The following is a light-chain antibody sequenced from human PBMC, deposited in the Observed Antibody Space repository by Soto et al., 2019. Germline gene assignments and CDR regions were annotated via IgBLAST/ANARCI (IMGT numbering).Light chain of an antibody. J-gene: IGKJ4*01. CDR3: QQSYSSPRT. V-gene: IGKV1-39*01. Sequence: IQMTQSPSSLSASVLDRVTVTCRASQSISSYLNWYQQKPGKAPKLLIYGAVNLQSGVPSRFSGSGSGTDFTLTISSLQPEDFATYYCQQSYSSPRTFGGGTKVDIK. CDR2: GAV. CDR1: QSISSY.